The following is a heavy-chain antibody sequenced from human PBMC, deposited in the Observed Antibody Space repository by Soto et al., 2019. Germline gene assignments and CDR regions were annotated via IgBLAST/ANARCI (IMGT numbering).Heavy chain of an antibody. CDR1: GGSISSGGYY. Sequence: QVQLQESGPGLVKPSQTLSLTCTVSGGSISSGGYYWSWIRQHPGKGLECIGYLYYSGSTYYNPSLKSRVTISVDTSKNQFSLKLSSVTAADTAVYYCARDSVVVPGAVSYFYGMDVCGQGTTVTVSS. J-gene: IGHJ6*02. CDR3: ARDSVVVPGAVSYFYGMDV. CDR2: LYYSGST. D-gene: IGHD2-21*02. V-gene: IGHV4-31*03.